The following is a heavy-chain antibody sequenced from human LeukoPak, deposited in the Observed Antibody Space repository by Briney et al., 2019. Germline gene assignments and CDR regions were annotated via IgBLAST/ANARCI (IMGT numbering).Heavy chain of an antibody. CDR3: ARNPYGSGTWDV. CDR2: IIPILGIA. D-gene: IGHD3-10*01. Sequence: PVASVKVSCKASGGTFSSYAISWVRQAPGQGLEWMGRIIPILGIANYAQKFQGRVTITADKSTSTAYMELSSLRSEDTAVYYCARNPYGSGTWDVWGQGTTVTVSS. CDR1: GGTFSSYA. J-gene: IGHJ6*02. V-gene: IGHV1-69*04.